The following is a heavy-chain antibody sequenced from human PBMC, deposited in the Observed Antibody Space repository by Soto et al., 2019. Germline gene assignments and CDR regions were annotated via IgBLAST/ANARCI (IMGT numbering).Heavy chain of an antibody. V-gene: IGHV1-2*02. D-gene: IGHD2-8*01. J-gene: IGHJ4*02. CDR3: ARGRRIVLMVYAISDY. CDR1: GYTFTGYY. Sequence: ASVKVSCKASGYTFTGYYMHWVRQAPGQGLEWMGWINPNSGGTNYAQKFQGRVTMTRDTSISTAYMELSRLRSDDTAVYYCARGRRIVLMVYAISDYWGQGTLVTVSS. CDR2: INPNSGGT.